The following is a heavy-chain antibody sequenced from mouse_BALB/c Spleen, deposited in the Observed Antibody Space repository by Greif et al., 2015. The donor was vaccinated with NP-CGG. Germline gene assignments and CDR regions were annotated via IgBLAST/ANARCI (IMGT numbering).Heavy chain of an antibody. CDR1: GFNIKDYY. D-gene: IGHD2-1*01. Sequence: EVQLQQSGAELVRPGALVKLSCKASGFNIKDYYMHWVKQRPEQGLEWIGWIDPKNGNTIYDPKFQGKASITADTSSNTAYLQLSSLTSEGTAVYYCAYGNYFDYWGQSTTLTVSS. CDR3: AYGNYFDY. CDR2: IDPKNGNT. V-gene: IGHV14-1*02. J-gene: IGHJ2*01.